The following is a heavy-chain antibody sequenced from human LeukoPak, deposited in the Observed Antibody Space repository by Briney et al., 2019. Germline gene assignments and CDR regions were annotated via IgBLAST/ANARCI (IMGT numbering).Heavy chain of an antibody. D-gene: IGHD2-21*01. Sequence: ASVKVSCKASGYTFTSYGISWVRQAPGQGLEWMGWISAYNGNTNYAQKLQGRVTMTTDTSTSTAYMELRSLRSDDTAVYYCARAPNFIFPETLNGDFDIWSQGTMVTVSS. CDR1: GYTFTSYG. CDR2: ISAYNGNT. V-gene: IGHV1-18*01. CDR3: ARAPNFIFPETLNGDFDI. J-gene: IGHJ3*02.